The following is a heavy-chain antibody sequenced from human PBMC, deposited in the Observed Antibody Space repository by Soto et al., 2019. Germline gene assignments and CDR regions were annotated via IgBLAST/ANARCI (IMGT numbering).Heavy chain of an antibody. D-gene: IGHD3-3*01. V-gene: IGHV3-49*03. CDR2: IRSKAYGGTT. J-gene: IGHJ4*02. Sequence: RLSCRAGEVSCGGWAMSWFRKTTGKGLEWVGFIRSKAYGGTTEYAASVKGRFTISRDDSKSIAYLQMNSLKTEDTAVYYCRVTIFGVVITRDYWGQGTLVTVSS. CDR3: RVTIFGVVITRDY. CDR1: EVSCGGWA.